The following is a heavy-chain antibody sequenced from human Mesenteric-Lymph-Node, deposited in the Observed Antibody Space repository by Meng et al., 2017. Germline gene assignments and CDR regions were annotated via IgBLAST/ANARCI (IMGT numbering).Heavy chain of an antibody. CDR3: ARVWQQPVPWFDP. CDR1: GGTFSSYA. CDR2: IIPIFGTA. D-gene: IGHD6-13*01. Sequence: VRLVQSGAGVKNPGSWGKVSCKASGGTFSSYAISWERQAPGQGLEWMGGIIPIFGTANYAQKFQGRVTITADESTSTAYMELSSLRSEDTAVYYCARVWQQPVPWFDPWGQGTLVTVFS. J-gene: IGHJ5*02. V-gene: IGHV1-69*12.